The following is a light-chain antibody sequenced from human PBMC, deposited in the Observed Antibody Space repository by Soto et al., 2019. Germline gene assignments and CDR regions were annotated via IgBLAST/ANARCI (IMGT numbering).Light chain of an antibody. Sequence: SPGERAPLSCRASQSVSSSYLAWYQQKPGQAPRLLTYGASSRATGIPDRFSGSGSGTGFTLTISRLEPEDFAVYYCQQYGSLPRTFGQGTKVDIK. J-gene: IGKJ1*01. V-gene: IGKV3-20*01. CDR3: QQYGSLPRT. CDR2: GAS. CDR1: QSVSSSY.